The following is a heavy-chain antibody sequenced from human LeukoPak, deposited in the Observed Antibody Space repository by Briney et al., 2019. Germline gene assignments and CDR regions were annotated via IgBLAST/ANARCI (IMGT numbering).Heavy chain of an antibody. CDR3: ARAGGSSWSGGYYYYMDV. V-gene: IGHV4-4*07. Sequence: PSETLSLNCTVSGGSISSYYWSWIRRPAGKGLEWIGRIYTSGSTNYNPSLKSRVTMSVDTSKTPFSLKLSSVTAADTAVYYCARAGGSSWSGGYYYYMDVWGKGTTVTVSS. D-gene: IGHD6-13*01. J-gene: IGHJ6*03. CDR2: IYTSGST. CDR1: GGSISSYY.